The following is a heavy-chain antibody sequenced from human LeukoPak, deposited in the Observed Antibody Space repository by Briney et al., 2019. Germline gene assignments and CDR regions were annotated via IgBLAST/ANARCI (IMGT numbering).Heavy chain of an antibody. CDR2: ISAYNGNT. D-gene: IGHD1-26*01. Sequence: ASVKVSCKASGYTFTSYGISWVRQAPGQGLEWMGWISAYNGNTNYAQKLEGRVTMTTDTSTSTAYMELRSLRSDDTAVYYCAREPVGATPPNWFDPWGQGTLVTVSS. CDR3: AREPVGATPPNWFDP. V-gene: IGHV1-18*01. J-gene: IGHJ5*02. CDR1: GYTFTSYG.